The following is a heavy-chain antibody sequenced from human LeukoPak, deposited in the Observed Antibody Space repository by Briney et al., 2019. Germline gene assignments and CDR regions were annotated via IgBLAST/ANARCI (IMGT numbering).Heavy chain of an antibody. D-gene: IGHD1-7*01. CDR1: GFTLSDYE. V-gene: IGHV3-69-1*02. CDR3: ARVALHYKRNYGTDY. Sequence: GGSLRLSCTASGFTLSDYEMNWVRQAPGKGLEWVSYISSSDTIYYADSVKGRFTISRDNAKNSLYLQMNSLRPEDTGVYYCARVALHYKRNYGTDYWGQGTLVTVSS. CDR2: ISSSDTI. J-gene: IGHJ4*02.